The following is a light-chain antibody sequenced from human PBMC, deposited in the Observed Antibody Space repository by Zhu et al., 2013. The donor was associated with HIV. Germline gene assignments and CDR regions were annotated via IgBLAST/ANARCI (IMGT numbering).Light chain of an antibody. J-gene: IGKJ1*01. CDR1: QDISSA. Sequence: AIQMTQSPSSLSASVGDRVTITCRASQDISSAVAWYQQIPGKPPRLLIYDASSLQSGVPSRFSGIASGAEFTLSIKSLQPEDFATYYCQQATNFPRTFGLGTKVEV. V-gene: IGKV1D-13*01. CDR3: QQATNFPRT. CDR2: DAS.